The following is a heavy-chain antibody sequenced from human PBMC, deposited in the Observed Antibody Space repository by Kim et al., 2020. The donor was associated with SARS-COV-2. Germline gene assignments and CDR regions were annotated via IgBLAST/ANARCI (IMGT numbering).Heavy chain of an antibody. CDR3: ARKSHYYDSSGHFDY. J-gene: IGHJ4*02. CDR1: GGSISSSSYY. CDR2: IYYSGST. V-gene: IGHV4-39*01. D-gene: IGHD3-22*01. Sequence: SETLSLTCTVSGGSISSSSYYWGWIRQPPGKGLEWIGSIYYSGSTYYNPSLKSRVTISVDTSKNQFSLKLSSVTAADTAVYYCARKSHYYDSSGHFDYWGQGTLVTVSS.